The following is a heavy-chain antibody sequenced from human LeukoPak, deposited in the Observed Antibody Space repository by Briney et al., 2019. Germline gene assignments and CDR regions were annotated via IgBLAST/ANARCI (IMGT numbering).Heavy chain of an antibody. CDR3: ARASPDIIQGAVDY. J-gene: IGHJ4*02. D-gene: IGHD3-9*01. Sequence: ASVKVSCKASGYTFTSYGISCVRQAPGQGLESMGWIIAYNGNANYAQKLQGRVTMTTDISKSTAYMELRSLRSEDTAVYYCARASPDIIQGAVDYWGQGTLVTVSS. V-gene: IGHV1-18*01. CDR2: IIAYNGNA. CDR1: GYTFTSYG.